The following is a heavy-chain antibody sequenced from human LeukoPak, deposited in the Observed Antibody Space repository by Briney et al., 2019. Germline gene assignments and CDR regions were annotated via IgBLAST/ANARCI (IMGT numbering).Heavy chain of an antibody. V-gene: IGHV4-31*03. CDR3: AREKTADYYDSSGYSEGAFDI. Sequence: SQTLSLTCTVSGGSISSGGNYWSWIRQPPGKGLEWIGYIYYSGNTQHNPSLKSRITISIDTSKSQFSLKLSSVTAAVTAVYYCAREKTADYYDSSGYSEGAFDIWGQGTMVTVSS. CDR2: IYYSGNT. CDR1: GGSISSGGNY. D-gene: IGHD3-22*01. J-gene: IGHJ3*02.